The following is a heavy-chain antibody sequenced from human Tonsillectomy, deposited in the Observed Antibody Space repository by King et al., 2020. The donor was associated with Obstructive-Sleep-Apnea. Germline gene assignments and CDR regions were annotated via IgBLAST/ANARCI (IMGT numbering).Heavy chain of an antibody. CDR1: GYSFTSHG. CDR2: ISGYNGNR. J-gene: IGHJ4*02. Sequence: AQLVQSGGEVKKPGASVKVSCKAFGYSFTSHGINWVRQAPGQGLEWMGWISGYNGNRNDAEKFQGRGIMTTDTSTSTADMELKSLRSDDTAVYYCARDQGGDDFPSYFDYWGQGTLVTVSS. V-gene: IGHV1-18*04. D-gene: IGHD2-21*02. CDR3: ARDQGGDDFPSYFDY.